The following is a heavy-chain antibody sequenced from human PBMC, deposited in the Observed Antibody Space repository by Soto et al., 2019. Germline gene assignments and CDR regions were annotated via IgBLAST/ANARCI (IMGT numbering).Heavy chain of an antibody. CDR2: INHSGST. CDR1: GGSFSGYY. V-gene: IGHV4-34*01. CDR3: VRGGGPQEDIVVVVAASGWFDP. J-gene: IGHJ5*02. D-gene: IGHD2-15*01. Sequence: SETLSLTCAVYGGSFSGYYWSWIRQPPGKGLEWIGEINHSGSTNYNPSLKSRVTISVDTSKNQFSLKLSSVTAADTAVYYCVRGGGPQEDIVVVVAASGWFDPWGQGTLVTVSS.